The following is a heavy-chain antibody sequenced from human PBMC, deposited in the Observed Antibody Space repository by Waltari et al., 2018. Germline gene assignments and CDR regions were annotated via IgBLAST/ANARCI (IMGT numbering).Heavy chain of an antibody. CDR3: ARRFDS. CDR1: GFTFSSYG. J-gene: IGHJ4*02. Sequence: EVQLVESGGGLVQPGGSLRLSCAASGFTFSSYGMNWVRQAPGKGLGVSSYISGSVTTLYYADSVKGRSTISRDDAENSLYLQMNSLRAEDTALYYCARRFDSWGQGTRVTVSS. V-gene: IGHV3-48*03. CDR2: ISGSVTTL.